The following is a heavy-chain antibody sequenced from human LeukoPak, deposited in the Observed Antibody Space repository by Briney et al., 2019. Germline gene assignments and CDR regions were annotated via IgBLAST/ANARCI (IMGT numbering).Heavy chain of an antibody. CDR2: INPNSGGT. V-gene: IGHV1-2*02. CDR3: ARGPPRESGGYLLPDDY. D-gene: IGHD1-26*01. CDR1: GYTFTGYY. Sequence: ASVKVSCKASGYTFTGYYMHWVRQAPGQGLEWMGWINPNSGGTNYAQRFQGRVTMTRDTSISTAYMELSRLRSDDTAVYYCARGPPRESGGYLLPDDYWGQGTLVTVSS. J-gene: IGHJ4*02.